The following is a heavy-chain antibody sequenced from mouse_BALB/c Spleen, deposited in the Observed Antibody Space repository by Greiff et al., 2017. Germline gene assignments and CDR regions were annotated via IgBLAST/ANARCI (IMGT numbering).Heavy chain of an antibody. D-gene: IGHD1-1*01. CDR1: GYTFSSYW. J-gene: IGHJ3*01. V-gene: IGHV1-9*01. Sequence: QVQLQQSGAELMKPGASVKISCKATGYTFSSYWIEWVKQRPGHGLEWIGEILPGSGSTNYNEKFKGKATFTADTSSNTAYMQLSSLTSEDSAVYYCARERDYYGSSYGFAYWGQGTLVTVSA. CDR3: ARERDYYGSSYGFAY. CDR2: ILPGSGST.